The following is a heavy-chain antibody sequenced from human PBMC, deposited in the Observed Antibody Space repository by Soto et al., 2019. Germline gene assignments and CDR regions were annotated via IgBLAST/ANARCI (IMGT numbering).Heavy chain of an antibody. V-gene: IGHV1-69*04. J-gene: IGHJ4*02. Sequence: GASVKVSCKASGYTFTIYAMHWVRQAPGQGLEWMGRVIPNLGVTNYAKKFQGRFTIVVDTSTSTAYMELNSLRYEDTAVYYCARDKGYCSDTSCPDFDYWGQGTLVTVSS. CDR1: GYTFTIYA. CDR3: ARDKGYCSDTSCPDFDY. CDR2: VIPNLGVT. D-gene: IGHD2-15*01.